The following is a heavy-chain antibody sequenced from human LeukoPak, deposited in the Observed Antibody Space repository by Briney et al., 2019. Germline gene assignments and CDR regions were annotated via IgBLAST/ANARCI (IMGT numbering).Heavy chain of an antibody. V-gene: IGHV3-48*03. Sequence: GGSLRLSCAASGFTFSSYEMNWVRQAPGKGLEWVSYMSSSGSTIYYADSVKGRFTISRDNAKNSLYLQMNSLRAEDTAVYYCARDCGGGSCYGPYDVFDIWGQGTMVTVSS. D-gene: IGHD2-15*01. CDR2: MSSSGSTI. J-gene: IGHJ3*02. CDR1: GFTFSSYE. CDR3: ARDCGGGSCYGPYDVFDI.